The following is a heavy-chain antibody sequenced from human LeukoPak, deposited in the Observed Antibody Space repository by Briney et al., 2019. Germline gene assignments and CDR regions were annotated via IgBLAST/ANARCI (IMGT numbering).Heavy chain of an antibody. V-gene: IGHV4-4*09. Sequence: PSETLSLTCTVSGGSFSSHYWTWIRQPPGKGLEWIGYIYTSGSTNYNPSLKSRVTISVDTSKNQFSLKLSSVTAADTAVYYCARLDYIYNWFDPWGQGTLVTVSS. J-gene: IGHJ5*02. CDR1: GGSFSSHY. CDR2: IYTSGST. CDR3: ARLDYIYNWFDP. D-gene: IGHD4-11*01.